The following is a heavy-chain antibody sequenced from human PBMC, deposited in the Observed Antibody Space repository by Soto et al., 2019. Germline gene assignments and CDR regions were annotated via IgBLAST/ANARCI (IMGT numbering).Heavy chain of an antibody. CDR2: INHSGST. CDR3: ARGRRYCSSTSCQRGNGVDFDY. V-gene: IGHV4-34*01. Sequence: PSETLSLTCAVYGGSFSGYYWSWIRQPPGKGLEWIGEINHSGSTNYNPSLKSRVTISVDTSKNQFSLKLSSVTAADTAVYYCARGRRYCSSTSCQRGNGVDFDYWGQGTLVTVSS. D-gene: IGHD2-2*01. CDR1: GGSFSGYY. J-gene: IGHJ4*02.